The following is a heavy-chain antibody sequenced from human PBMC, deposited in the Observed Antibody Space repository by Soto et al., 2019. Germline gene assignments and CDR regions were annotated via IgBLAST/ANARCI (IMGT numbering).Heavy chain of an antibody. Sequence: GSLLLSCVVSGFTFSTYSINWVRQAPGKGLEWVSSISSRSDIYYADSVKGRFTISRDNAKNSVSLQMNSLRAEDTAVYYCAREYTAWPLAYGLDVWGQGTTVTV. J-gene: IGHJ6*02. CDR1: GFTFSTYS. CDR3: AREYTAWPLAYGLDV. D-gene: IGHD2-2*02. CDR2: ISSRSDI. V-gene: IGHV3-21*01.